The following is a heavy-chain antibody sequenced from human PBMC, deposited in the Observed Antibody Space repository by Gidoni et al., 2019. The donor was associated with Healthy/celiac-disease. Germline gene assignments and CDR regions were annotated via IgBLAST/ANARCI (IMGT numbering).Heavy chain of an antibody. J-gene: IGHJ4*02. CDR1: GFTFSSYG. D-gene: IGHD6-19*01. Sequence: QVQLVESGGGVVQPGRSLRLPCAASGFTFSSYGMHWVRQAPGKGLEWVAVISYDGNNKYYADSVKGRFTISRDNSKNTLYLQMNSLRAEDTAVYYCAKFFKHSIAVAGSPYFDYWGQGTLVTVSS. V-gene: IGHV3-30*18. CDR2: ISYDGNNK. CDR3: AKFFKHSIAVAGSPYFDY.